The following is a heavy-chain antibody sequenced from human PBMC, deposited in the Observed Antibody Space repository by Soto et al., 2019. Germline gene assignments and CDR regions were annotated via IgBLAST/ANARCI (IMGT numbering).Heavy chain of an antibody. J-gene: IGHJ4*02. D-gene: IGHD4-17*01. CDR1: GFTFSNAW. CDR2: ISSSSSTI. CDR3: ARDPKYNTVNGRGGRSYFDY. V-gene: IGHV3-48*02. Sequence: PGGSLRLSCAASGFTFSNAWMNWVRQAPGKGLEWVSYISSSSSTIYYADSVKGRFTISRDNAKNSLYLQMNSLRDEDTAVYYCARDPKYNTVNGRGGRSYFDYWGQGTLVTVSS.